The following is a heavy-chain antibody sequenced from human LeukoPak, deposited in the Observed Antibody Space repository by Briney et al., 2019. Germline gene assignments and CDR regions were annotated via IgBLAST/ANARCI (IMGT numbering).Heavy chain of an antibody. J-gene: IGHJ3*02. CDR1: GFSIARAW. D-gene: IGHD1-26*01. CDR3: TTSGDPSLIDM. V-gene: IGHV3-15*07. Sequence: GGSLRLSCAASGFSIARAWMNWVRRAPGKGLEWVGRIKSKTDPGPTDYAAPVKGRFTISRDDSKNTLYLQMNSLKTEDTAVYYCTTSGDPSLIDMWGQGTMVTVSS. CDR2: IKSKTDPGPT.